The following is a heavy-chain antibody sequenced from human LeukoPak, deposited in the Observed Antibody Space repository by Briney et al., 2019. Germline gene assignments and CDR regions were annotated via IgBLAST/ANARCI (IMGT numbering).Heavy chain of an antibody. CDR3: ARSPYTYGSLFYLDY. D-gene: IGHD5-18*01. Sequence: ASVKVSCKASGYTFTGYYIHWVRQAPGHGLEWMGIINPSRGSTTYAQKFQGRVTLTRDTSTSTVYMELSSLRSEDTAVYYCARSPYTYGSLFYLDYWGQGTLVTVSS. V-gene: IGHV1-46*01. CDR1: GYTFTGYY. CDR2: INPSRGST. J-gene: IGHJ4*02.